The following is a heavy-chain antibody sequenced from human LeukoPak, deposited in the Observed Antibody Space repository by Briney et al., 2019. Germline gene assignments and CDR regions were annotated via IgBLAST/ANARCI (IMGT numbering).Heavy chain of an antibody. V-gene: IGHV4-39*01. CDR2: IYYSTST. CDR3: ARHQCSGTRCYNFYFYGMDV. CDR1: GGSITSSIDY. Sequence: PSETLSLTCTVSGGSITSSIDYWGWFRQPPGKGLEWIATIYYSTSTQYNPSLKSRVTMSVDTSKNQFSLKLSSMTAADTAVYYCARHQCSGTRCYNFYFYGMDVWGQGTTVTVSS. D-gene: IGHD2-2*02. J-gene: IGHJ6*02.